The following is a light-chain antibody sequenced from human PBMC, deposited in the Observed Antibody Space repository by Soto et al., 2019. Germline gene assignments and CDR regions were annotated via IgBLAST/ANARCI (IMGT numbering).Light chain of an antibody. CDR3: SSYAGSNNRGV. V-gene: IGLV2-8*01. CDR1: STEVCGYNY. Sequence: QSVLTQPPSASGSPGQSVTLSCTGTSTEVCGYNYISWYQHHPGQGPKLLIYEVSERPSGVPDRFSGSKSGNTASLTVSGRQAEDEADYYCSSYAGSNNRGVFGSGTKLTVL. J-gene: IGLJ1*01. CDR2: EVS.